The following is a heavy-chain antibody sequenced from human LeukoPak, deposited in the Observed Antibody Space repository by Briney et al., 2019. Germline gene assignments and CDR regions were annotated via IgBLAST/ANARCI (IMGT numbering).Heavy chain of an antibody. CDR2: IYTSGST. D-gene: IGHD4-17*01. J-gene: IGHJ6*03. Sequence: PSETLSLTCTVSGGSISSSSYYWGWIRQPPGKGLEWIGRIYTSGSTNYNPSLKSRVTMSVDTSKNQFSLKLSSVTAADTAVYYCARVSGDYGDYQGGYYYMDVWGKGTTVTVSS. V-gene: IGHV4-39*07. CDR1: GGSISSSSYY. CDR3: ARVSGDYGDYQGGYYYMDV.